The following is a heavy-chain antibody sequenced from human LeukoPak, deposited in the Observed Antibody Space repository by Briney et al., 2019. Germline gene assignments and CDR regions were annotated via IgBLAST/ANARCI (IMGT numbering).Heavy chain of an antibody. CDR3: ARDPPKIPSVLRYFDWLSHYFDY. D-gene: IGHD3-9*01. CDR1: GYTFTSYG. Sequence: GASVKVSCKASGYTFTSYGISWVRQAPGQGLEWMGWISAYNGNTNYAQKLQGRVTMTTDTSTSTAYMELRSLRSDDTAVYYCARDPPKIPSVLRYFDWLSHYFDYWGQGTLVTVSS. J-gene: IGHJ4*02. CDR2: ISAYNGNT. V-gene: IGHV1-18*01.